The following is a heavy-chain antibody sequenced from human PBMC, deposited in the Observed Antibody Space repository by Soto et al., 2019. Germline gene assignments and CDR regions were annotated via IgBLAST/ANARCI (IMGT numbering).Heavy chain of an antibody. CDR2: ISSSGSAL. CDR3: ARDSPGGFNWFDL. V-gene: IGHV3-11*01. Sequence: PGGSLRLSCAASGFPFSDYYMTWIRQAPGKGLEWVSYISSSGSALQYADSVKGRFTISRDNARNSVFLQMNSLRVEDTAMYYCARDSPGGFNWFDLWGQGTLVTVSS. J-gene: IGHJ5*02. D-gene: IGHD3-16*01. CDR1: GFPFSDYY.